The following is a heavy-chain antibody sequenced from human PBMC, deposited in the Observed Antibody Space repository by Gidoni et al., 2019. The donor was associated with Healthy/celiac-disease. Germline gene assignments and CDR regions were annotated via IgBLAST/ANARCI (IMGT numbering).Heavy chain of an antibody. CDR3: ARELYYDFWSGYYYYYYGMDV. D-gene: IGHD3-3*01. Sequence: QVQLVQSGAEVKKPGSSVKVSCKASGGTFSSYAISWVRQAPGQGLEWMGGIIPIFGTANYAQKFQGRVTITADESTSTAYMELSSLRSEDTAVYYCARELYYDFWSGYYYYYYGMDVWGQGTTVTVSS. CDR2: IIPIFGTA. CDR1: GGTFSSYA. J-gene: IGHJ6*02. V-gene: IGHV1-69*01.